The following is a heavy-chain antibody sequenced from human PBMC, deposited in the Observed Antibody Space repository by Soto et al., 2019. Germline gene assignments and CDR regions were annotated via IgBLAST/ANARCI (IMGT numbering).Heavy chain of an antibody. D-gene: IGHD2-21*02. CDR3: ARDGDNYSFEY. Sequence: GGSLRLSCAASGFIFSDHHMDCVRQAPGKGLEWVARIRKKNSVHTTEYAASARGRFTISRDDSKNSLSLQMNSLETEDTAVYYCARDGDNYSFEYWGQGTMVTVSS. CDR1: GFIFSDHH. V-gene: IGHV3-72*01. CDR2: IRKKNSVHTT. J-gene: IGHJ4*02.